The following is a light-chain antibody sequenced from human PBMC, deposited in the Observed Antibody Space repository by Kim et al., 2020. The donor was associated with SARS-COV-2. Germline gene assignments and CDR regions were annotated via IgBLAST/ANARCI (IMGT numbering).Light chain of an antibody. CDR1: QSVSSN. CDR2: GAS. J-gene: IGKJ1*01. V-gene: IGKV3-15*01. CDR3: QQYNNWPRT. Sequence: EIVMTQSPATLSVSPGERATLSCRASQSVSSNLAWYQQKPGQAPRLLIYGASTRATGIPARFSGSGSGTEFTLTISSLQSEDFAVYYCQQYNNWPRTFGQGTQIAIK.